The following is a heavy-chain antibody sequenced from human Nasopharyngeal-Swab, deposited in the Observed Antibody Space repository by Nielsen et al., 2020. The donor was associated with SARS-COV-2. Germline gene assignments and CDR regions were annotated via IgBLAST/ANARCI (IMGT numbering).Heavy chain of an antibody. CDR3: AREKRDYYDSSGAFDY. CDR1: GFSVSYNY. V-gene: IGHV3-53*01. CDR2: IYSRGET. Sequence: GESLKISCEVSGFSVSYNYMSWVRQAPGKGLEWVAVIYSRGETHYTDSVRGRFTISRDNSKNMVNLQMNSLRAEDAAVYYCAREKRDYYDSSGAFDYWGQGTLVTVSS. D-gene: IGHD3-22*01. J-gene: IGHJ4*02.